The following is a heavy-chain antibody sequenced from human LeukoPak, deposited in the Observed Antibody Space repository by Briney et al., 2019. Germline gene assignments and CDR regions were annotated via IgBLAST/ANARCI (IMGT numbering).Heavy chain of an antibody. Sequence: GGSLRLSCAASGFTFSSYAMHWVRQAPGKGLEWVAVISYDGSNKYYADSVKVRFTISRDNSKNTLYLQMNSLRAEDTAVYYCARDSGIVVVPPDYWGQGTLVTVSS. CDR2: ISYDGSNK. J-gene: IGHJ4*02. D-gene: IGHD2-2*01. CDR3: ARDSGIVVVPPDY. CDR1: GFTFSSYA. V-gene: IGHV3-30*04.